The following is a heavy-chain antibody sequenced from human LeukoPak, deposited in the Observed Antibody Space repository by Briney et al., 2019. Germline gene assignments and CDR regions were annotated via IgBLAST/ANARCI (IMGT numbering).Heavy chain of an antibody. V-gene: IGHV3-49*04. Sequence: PGGSLRLSCAASGFSFSSYYMSWVRQAPGRGLEWVGFIRSKADGGTTEYAASVKGRFTISRDDSKNVAYLQINNLRAEDTALYYCARDDRPSGHDFDYWGQGTLVTVSS. CDR3: ARDDRPSGHDFDY. CDR2: IRSKADGGTT. CDR1: GFSFSSYY. J-gene: IGHJ4*02. D-gene: IGHD6-6*01.